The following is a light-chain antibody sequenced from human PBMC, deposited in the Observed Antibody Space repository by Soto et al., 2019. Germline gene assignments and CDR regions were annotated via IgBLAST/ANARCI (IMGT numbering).Light chain of an antibody. CDR3: QQVNSYLMYT. CDR2: AAS. Sequence: DIQLTQSPSFLSASVGDRVTITCRASQGISSYLAWSQQKPGKAPKLLIYAASTLQSGVPSRFSGSGSGTEFTLTISSLQPEDFATYYCQQVNSYLMYTFGQGTKLEIK. J-gene: IGKJ2*01. V-gene: IGKV1-9*01. CDR1: QGISSY.